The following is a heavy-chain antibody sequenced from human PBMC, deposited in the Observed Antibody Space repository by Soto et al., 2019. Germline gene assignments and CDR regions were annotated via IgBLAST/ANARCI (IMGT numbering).Heavy chain of an antibody. CDR3: ATDPNFYDDSAYFTSRWFNN. CDR1: KLTYRDHA. Sequence: TGVPKRLRWEASKLTYRDHAMRWVLQAPGKGLEWVASISGSGDNTYYADSVKGRFAISRDNSKSTLYLQMNSLRGDDAAIYYYATDPNFYDDSAYFTSRWFNNWGQGTQVTVSS. D-gene: IGHD3-22*01. CDR2: ISGSGDNT. V-gene: IGHV3-23*01. J-gene: IGHJ4*02.